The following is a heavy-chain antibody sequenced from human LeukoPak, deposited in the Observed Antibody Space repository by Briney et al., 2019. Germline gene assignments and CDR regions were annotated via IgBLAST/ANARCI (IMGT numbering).Heavy chain of an antibody. D-gene: IGHD7-27*01. CDR2: IYDIGTT. CDR1: GGSITRFY. CDR3: ARSNWLNNAFDI. J-gene: IGHJ3*02. V-gene: IGHV4-59*12. Sequence: PSETLSLTCTVSGGSITRFYWSWIRQPPGKGLEWIGYIYDIGTTNYNPSLKTRVTMSVDTSKNQFSLKLSSVTAADTAVYYCARSNWLNNAFDIWGQGTMVTVSS.